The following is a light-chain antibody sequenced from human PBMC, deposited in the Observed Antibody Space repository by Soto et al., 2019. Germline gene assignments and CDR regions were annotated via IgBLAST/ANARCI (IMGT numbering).Light chain of an antibody. J-gene: IGKJ2*01. CDR2: GAS. V-gene: IGKV3-20*01. Sequence: EIVLTQSPGTLSLSPGERATLSCRASQSVSSSYLAWYQQKPGQAPRLLIYGASSRATGIPDRFSGSGSGQDFTLTISRLEPEDCAVYYCQQYGSSPPYTFGQGTKLEIK. CDR3: QQYGSSPPYT. CDR1: QSVSSSY.